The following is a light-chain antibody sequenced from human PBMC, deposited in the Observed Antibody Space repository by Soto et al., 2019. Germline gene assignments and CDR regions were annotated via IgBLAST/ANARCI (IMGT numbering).Light chain of an antibody. CDR1: QSVSSAY. CDR3: QQYGRSVPIT. Sequence: EIVLTQSPGTLSLSPGERATLSCRASQSVSSAYLAWYQQKPGQAPRLLISGASSRATGIPDRFSGSGSGTDFRLTISRLEPEDFAVYYCQQYGRSVPITFGQGTRLDIK. V-gene: IGKV3-20*01. CDR2: GAS. J-gene: IGKJ5*01.